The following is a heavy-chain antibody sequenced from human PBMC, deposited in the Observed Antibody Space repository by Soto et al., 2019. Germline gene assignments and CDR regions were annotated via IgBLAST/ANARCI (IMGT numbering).Heavy chain of an antibody. D-gene: IGHD3-10*01. J-gene: IGHJ4*02. V-gene: IGHV1-69*01. CDR1: GGTFSSYA. CDR3: AIPERYYYGSGSYEFDY. Sequence: QVQLVQSGAEVKKPGSSVKVSCKASGGTFSSYAISWVRQAPGQGLEWMGGIIPIFGTANYAQKFQGRVTITADESTSTAYMERSSLRSEDTAVYYCAIPERYYYGSGSYEFDYWGQGTLVPVSS. CDR2: IIPIFGTA.